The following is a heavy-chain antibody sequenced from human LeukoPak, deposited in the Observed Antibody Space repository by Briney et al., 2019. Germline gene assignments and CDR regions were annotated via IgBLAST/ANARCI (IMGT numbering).Heavy chain of an antibody. CDR1: GGSISSYY. CDR3: ARRRIRMVRGVIISHYFDY. V-gene: IGHV4-59*08. D-gene: IGHD3-10*01. CDR2: IYYSGST. Sequence: LSETLSLTCTVSGGSISSYYWSWIRQPPGKGLEWIGYIYYSGSTNYNPSLKSRVTISADTSKNQFSLKLSSVTAADTAVYYCARRRIRMVRGVIISHYFDYWGQGTLVTVSS. J-gene: IGHJ4*02.